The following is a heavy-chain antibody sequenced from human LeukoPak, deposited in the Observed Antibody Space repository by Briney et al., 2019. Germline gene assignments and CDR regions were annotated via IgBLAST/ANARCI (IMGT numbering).Heavy chain of an antibody. J-gene: IGHJ5*02. D-gene: IGHD2-15*01. V-gene: IGHV4-39*01. CDR1: GGPISSSNYY. CDR2: IFYTGST. CDR3: ARRVAAKNWFGP. Sequence: PSETLSLTCTVSGGPISSSNYYWGWIRQSPGRGLEWIGSIFYTGSTYYSPSLKSRVTISVDTSKNEFSLTLNSVTAADTAVYYCARRVAAKNWFGPWGQGTLVTVSS.